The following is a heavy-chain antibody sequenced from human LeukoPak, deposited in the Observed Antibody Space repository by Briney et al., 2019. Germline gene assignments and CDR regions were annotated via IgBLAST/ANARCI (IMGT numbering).Heavy chain of an antibody. CDR3: ARDSVYDY. V-gene: IGHV1-2*02. Sequence: ASVMVSCKTSGYTFIGYYLHWVRQAPGQGLEWMGWISPNTGATKYAQKFQGRVTMTRDTSITTAYMEVSRLRYDDTAVYYCARDSVYDYWGQGTLVTVSS. J-gene: IGHJ4*02. CDR2: ISPNTGAT. D-gene: IGHD5/OR15-5a*01. CDR1: GYTFIGYY.